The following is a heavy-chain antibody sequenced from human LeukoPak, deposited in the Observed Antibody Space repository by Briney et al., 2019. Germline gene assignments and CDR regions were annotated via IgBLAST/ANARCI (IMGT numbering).Heavy chain of an antibody. CDR2: INHSGST. J-gene: IGHJ4*02. CDR1: GGSISSSSYY. CDR3: ARVSPWTRDY. V-gene: IGHV4-39*07. Sequence: SETLSLTCTVSGGSISSSSYYWGWIRRPPGKGLEWIGEINHSGSTNYNPSLKSRVTISVDTSKNQFSLKLSSVTAADTAVYYCARVSPWTRDYWGQGTLVTVSS. D-gene: IGHD3/OR15-3a*01.